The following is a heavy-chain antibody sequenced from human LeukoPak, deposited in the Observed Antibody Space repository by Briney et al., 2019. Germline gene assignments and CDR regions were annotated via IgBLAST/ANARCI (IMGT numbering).Heavy chain of an antibody. CDR3: AKDHPSGSYLDY. D-gene: IGHD1-26*01. J-gene: IGHJ4*02. CDR2: ISYDGSNK. Sequence: GGSLRLSCAASGFTFSSYGVHWVRQAPGKGLEWVAVISYDGSNKYYADSVKGRFTISRDNSKNTLYLQMNSLRAEDTAVYYCAKDHPSGSYLDYWGQGTLVTVSS. CDR1: GFTFSSYG. V-gene: IGHV3-30*18.